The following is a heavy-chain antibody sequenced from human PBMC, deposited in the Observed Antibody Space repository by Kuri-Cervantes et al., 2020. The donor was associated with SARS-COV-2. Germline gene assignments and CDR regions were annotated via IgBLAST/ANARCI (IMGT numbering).Heavy chain of an antibody. D-gene: IGHD3-16*01. CDR2: ISSSSSTI. CDR1: GFIFSRYS. V-gene: IGHV3-48*01. Sequence: GESLKISCAASGFIFSRYSMNWVRQAPGKGLEWVSYISSSSSTIYYIDSVKGRFTISRDNAKNSLYLQMNSLRAEDTAVYYCARVNFMGGPSIGYWGQGTLVTVSS. CDR3: ARVNFMGGPSIGY. J-gene: IGHJ4*02.